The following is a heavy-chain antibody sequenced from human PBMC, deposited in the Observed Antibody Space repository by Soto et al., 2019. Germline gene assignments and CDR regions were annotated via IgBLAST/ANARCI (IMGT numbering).Heavy chain of an antibody. CDR1: GFTFSSYA. CDR2: ISYDGSNK. V-gene: IGHV3-30-3*01. D-gene: IGHD6-13*01. J-gene: IGHJ5*02. CDR3: ERGRGIAAAGTTGGCNWFDP. Sequence: QVQLVESGGGVVQPGRSLRLSCAASGFTFSSYAMHWVRQAPGKGLEWVAVISYDGSNKYYADSVKGLFTISRDNSKNTLYLQMNNMRAEKTAVYYGERGRGIAAAGTTGGCNWFDPWGQGTLVTVSS.